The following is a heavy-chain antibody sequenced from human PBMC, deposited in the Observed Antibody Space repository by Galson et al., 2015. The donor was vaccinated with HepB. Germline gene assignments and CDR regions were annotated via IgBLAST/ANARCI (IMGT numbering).Heavy chain of an antibody. Sequence: QSGAEVKKPGESLKISCKGSGYSFTSYWIGWVRQMPGKGLEWMGIIYPGDSDTRYSPSFQGQVTISADKSISTAYLQWSSLKASDTAMYYCAKGGHYYGFGSKYFQHWGQGTLVTVSS. J-gene: IGHJ1*01. CDR1: GYSFTSYW. D-gene: IGHD3-10*01. CDR2: IYPGDSDT. CDR3: AKGGHYYGFGSKYFQH. V-gene: IGHV5-51*03.